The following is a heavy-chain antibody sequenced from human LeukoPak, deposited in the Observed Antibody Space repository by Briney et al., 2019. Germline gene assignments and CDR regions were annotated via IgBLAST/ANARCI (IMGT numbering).Heavy chain of an antibody. J-gene: IGHJ4*02. CDR3: ARELTVGATIDY. D-gene: IGHD1-26*01. CDR1: GFTFSSYY. V-gene: IGHV3-66*02. CDR2: IYGGGNS. Sequence: GGSLRLSYAASGFTFSSYYMSWVRQAPGKGLEWVSGIYGGGNSYYADSVTGRFTISRDNSRNTLYLQMNSLRGEDTAVYYCARELTVGATIDYWGQGTLVTVSS.